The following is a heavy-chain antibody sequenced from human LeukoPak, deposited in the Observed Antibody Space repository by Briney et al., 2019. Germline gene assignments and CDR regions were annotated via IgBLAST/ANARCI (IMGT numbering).Heavy chain of an antibody. V-gene: IGHV3-48*01. CDR3: AASMIWGDRFEF. J-gene: IGHJ4*02. Sequence: SGGSLRLSCAVSGFTFSTYSMYWVRQAPGKGLEWVSYISSSSNTIYYADSVKGRFTISRDNAKNSLYLQMNSLRVEDSAVYYCAASMIWGDRFEFWGQGTLLTVSS. CDR1: GFTFSTYS. CDR2: ISSSSNTI. D-gene: IGHD3-10*01.